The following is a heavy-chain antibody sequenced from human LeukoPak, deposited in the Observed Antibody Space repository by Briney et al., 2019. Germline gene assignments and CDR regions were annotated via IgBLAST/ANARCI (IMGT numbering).Heavy chain of an antibody. CDR2: INEHGSTT. CDR1: GFTFSSYW. J-gene: IGHJ4*02. V-gene: IGHV3-74*01. Sequence: GGSLRLSCAASGFTFSSYWMHWVRQAPGKGLVWVSRINEHGSTTNYADSVKDRVTISRDNAKNTLYLQMNSLRAEDTAVYYCARDVGGSGSHWGQGTLVTVSS. CDR3: ARDVGGSGSH. D-gene: IGHD3-10*01.